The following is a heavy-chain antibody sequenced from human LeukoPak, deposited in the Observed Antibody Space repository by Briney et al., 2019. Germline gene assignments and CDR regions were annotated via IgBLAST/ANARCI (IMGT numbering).Heavy chain of an antibody. CDR2: ISYDGSNK. J-gene: IGHJ1*01. CDR1: GFTFRSYA. Sequence: GRSLRLSCAGSGFTFRSYAMHWVRQAPGKGLEWVAVISYDGSNKYCADSGRFTISRDNSKNTLYLQMNSLRAEDTAVYYCARAPSEIGGYYPEYFRHWGQGTLVTVSS. D-gene: IGHD3-22*01. CDR3: ARAPSEIGGYYPEYFRH. V-gene: IGHV3-30*04.